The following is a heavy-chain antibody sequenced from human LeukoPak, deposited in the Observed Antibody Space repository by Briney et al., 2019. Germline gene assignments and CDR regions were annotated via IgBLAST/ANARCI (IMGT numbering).Heavy chain of an antibody. J-gene: IGHJ4*02. CDR1: GGSINSYY. Sequence: SETLSLTCTVSGGSINSYYWSWIRQPPGKGLEWIGYIYYSGSTNYNPSLKSRVTISVDTSKNQFTLKLSSVTAADTAVYYCARGRYGWLPFDYWGQGTLATVSS. D-gene: IGHD3-16*01. V-gene: IGHV4-59*01. CDR3: ARGRYGWLPFDY. CDR2: IYYSGST.